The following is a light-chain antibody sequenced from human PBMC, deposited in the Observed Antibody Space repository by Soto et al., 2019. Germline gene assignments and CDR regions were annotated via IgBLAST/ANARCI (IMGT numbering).Light chain of an antibody. CDR1: QSILYSSNNKNY. Sequence: DIVMTQSPDSLAVSLGERATLTCNSSQSILYSSNNKNYLAWYQQKPGQPPKLLIYWAPPRESGVPDRFSGSGSGTDFTLPISNLQAEDVAVYYCQQYYSTPTWTFGQGTKVDIK. CDR3: QQYYSTPTWT. J-gene: IGKJ1*01. V-gene: IGKV4-1*01. CDR2: WAP.